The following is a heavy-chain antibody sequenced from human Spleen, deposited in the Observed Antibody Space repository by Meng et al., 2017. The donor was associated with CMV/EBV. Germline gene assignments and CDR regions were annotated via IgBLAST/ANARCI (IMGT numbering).Heavy chain of an antibody. J-gene: IGHJ4*02. V-gene: IGHV3-74*01. CDR1: GFTFSSYW. Sequence: LKISCAASGFTFSSYWMHWVRQGPGKGLVWVSRINSDGSSTSYADSVKGRFTISRDNAKNSLFLQMNSLRADDTALYYCVRENVGAGTVGFDFWGQGTLVTVSS. D-gene: IGHD6-13*01. CDR2: INSDGSST. CDR3: VRENVGAGTVGFDF.